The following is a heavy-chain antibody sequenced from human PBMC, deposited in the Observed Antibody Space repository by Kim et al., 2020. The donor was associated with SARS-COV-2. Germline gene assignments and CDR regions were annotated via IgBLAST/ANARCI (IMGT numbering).Heavy chain of an antibody. Sequence: SETLSLTCTVSGGSISSGGYYWSWIRQHPGKGLEWIGYIYYSGSTYYNPSLKSRVTISVDTSKNQFSLKLSSVTAADTAVYYCARDRGEAPQYYYDSSGYYPLGAFDIWGQGTMVTVSS. V-gene: IGHV4-31*03. CDR1: GGSISSGGYY. J-gene: IGHJ3*02. CDR3: ARDRGEAPQYYYDSSGYYPLGAFDI. D-gene: IGHD3-22*01. CDR2: IYYSGST.